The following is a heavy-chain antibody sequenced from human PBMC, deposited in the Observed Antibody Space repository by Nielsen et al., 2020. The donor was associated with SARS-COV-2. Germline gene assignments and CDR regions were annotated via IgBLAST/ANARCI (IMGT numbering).Heavy chain of an antibody. D-gene: IGHD4-17*01. V-gene: IGHV3-23*03. J-gene: IGHJ6*02. Sequence: GESLKISCAASGFTFSSYAMSWVRQAPGKGLEWVSVIYSGGSSTYYADSVKGRFTISRDNSKNTLYLQMNSLRAEDTAVYYCAKAGDYNLYYFGMDVWDQGTTVTVSS. CDR2: IYSGGSST. CDR1: GFTFSSYA. CDR3: AKAGDYNLYYFGMDV.